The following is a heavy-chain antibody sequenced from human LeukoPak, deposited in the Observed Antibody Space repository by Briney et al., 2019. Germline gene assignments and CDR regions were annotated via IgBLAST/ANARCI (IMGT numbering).Heavy chain of an antibody. J-gene: IGHJ4*02. V-gene: IGHV1-69*01. Sequence: GASVKVSCKASGGTFSSYAISWVRQALGQGLEWMGGIIPIFGTANYAQKFQGRVTITADESTSTAYMELSSLRSEDTAVYYCASVTTDYSSGWLSPFDYWGQGTLVTVSS. CDR1: GGTFSSYA. CDR3: ASVTTDYSSGWLSPFDY. D-gene: IGHD6-19*01. CDR2: IIPIFGTA.